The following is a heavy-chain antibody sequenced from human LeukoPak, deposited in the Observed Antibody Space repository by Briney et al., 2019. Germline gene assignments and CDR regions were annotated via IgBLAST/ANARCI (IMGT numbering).Heavy chain of an antibody. Sequence: SETLSLTCTVSGGSISSHYWSWIRQPPGKGLEWLGYIYYSGSTNYNPSLKSRVTISVETSKNQFSLKLSSVTAADTAVYYCARSSGQHDYGDYGIDYWGQGTLVTVSS. V-gene: IGHV4-59*11. D-gene: IGHD4-17*01. CDR2: IYYSGST. CDR3: ARSSGQHDYGDYGIDY. CDR1: GGSISSHY. J-gene: IGHJ4*02.